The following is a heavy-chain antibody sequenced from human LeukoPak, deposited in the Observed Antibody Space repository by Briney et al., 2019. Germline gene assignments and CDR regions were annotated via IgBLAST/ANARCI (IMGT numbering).Heavy chain of an antibody. D-gene: IGHD3-22*01. CDR2: INPNSGGT. V-gene: IGHV1-2*02. Sequence: GASVKVSYKASGYTFTGYYMHWVRQAPGQGLEWMGWINPNSGGTNYAQKFQGRVTMTRDTSISTAYMELSRLRSDDTAVYYCARDALYYYDSSGYPYYFDYWGQGTLVTVSS. CDR3: ARDALYYYDSSGYPYYFDY. CDR1: GYTFTGYY. J-gene: IGHJ4*02.